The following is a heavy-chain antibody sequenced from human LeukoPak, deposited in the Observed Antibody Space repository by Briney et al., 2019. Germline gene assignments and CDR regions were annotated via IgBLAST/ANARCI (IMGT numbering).Heavy chain of an antibody. CDR1: GGSISSYY. CDR2: IYYSGST. J-gene: IGHJ3*02. CDR3: ARDLGWFGTSDAFDI. V-gene: IGHV4-59*01. Sequence: SETLSLTCTVSGGSISSYYWSWIRQPPGKGLEWIGYIYYSGSTNYNPSLKSRVTISVDTSKNQFSLKLSSVTAADTAVYYCARDLGWFGTSDAFDIWGQGTMVTVSS. D-gene: IGHD3-10*01.